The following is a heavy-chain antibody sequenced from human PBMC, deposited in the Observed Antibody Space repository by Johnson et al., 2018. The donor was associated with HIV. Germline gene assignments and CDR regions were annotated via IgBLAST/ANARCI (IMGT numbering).Heavy chain of an antibody. J-gene: IGHJ3*02. D-gene: IGHD1-1*01. CDR1: GFTFSSYW. V-gene: IGHV3-74*03. CDR3: ARTNWNDDAGGAIDI. Sequence: VQLVESGGGLVQPGGSLRLSCAASGFTFSSYWMHWVRQAPGKGLLWVSRINSDGGTTEYVNSVKGRFTISRDNSKNTLYLQMGSLRIEDGAVYYCARTNWNDDAGGAIDIWGQGTTVTVS. CDR2: INSDGGTT.